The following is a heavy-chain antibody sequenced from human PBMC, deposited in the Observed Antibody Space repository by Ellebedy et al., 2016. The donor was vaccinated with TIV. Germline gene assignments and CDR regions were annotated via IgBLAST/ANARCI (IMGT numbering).Heavy chain of an antibody. J-gene: IGHJ2*01. CDR3: ARDADPGWYFDL. D-gene: IGHD2-2*01. CDR2: IDYSGTT. Sequence: ESLKISCAASGFTFSDYYMNWVRQAPGKGLEWIANIDYSGTTHYNPSLKSRVIISVDLSNNHFSLKLTSVTAADTAVYYCARDADPGWYFDLWGRGTLVTVSS. CDR1: GFTFSDYY. V-gene: IGHV4-34*01.